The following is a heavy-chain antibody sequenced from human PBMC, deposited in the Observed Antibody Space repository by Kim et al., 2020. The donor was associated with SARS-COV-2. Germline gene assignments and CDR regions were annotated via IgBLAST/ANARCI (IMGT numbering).Heavy chain of an antibody. CDR3: VRGACSATTCLDY. D-gene: IGHD2-2*01. Sequence: AEAFRARFTIARDDAKSTLYLQMNSLTAEDTAVYYCVRGACSATTCLDYWGQGTLVTVYS. V-gene: IGHV3-74*01. J-gene: IGHJ4*02.